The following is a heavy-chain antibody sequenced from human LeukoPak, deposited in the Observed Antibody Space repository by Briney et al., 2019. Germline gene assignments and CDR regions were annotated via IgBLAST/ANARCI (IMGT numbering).Heavy chain of an antibody. CDR2: IYPGDSDT. CDR1: GYSFTSYW. CDR3: AGQEYCSSTSCPSYYYYGMDV. Sequence: GESLKISCKGSGYSFTSYWIGWVRQMPGKGLEWMGIIYPGDSDTRYSPSFQGQVTISADKSISTAYLQWSSLKASDTAMYYCAGQEYCSSTSCPSYYYYGMDVWGQGTTVTVSS. V-gene: IGHV5-51*01. D-gene: IGHD2-2*01. J-gene: IGHJ6*02.